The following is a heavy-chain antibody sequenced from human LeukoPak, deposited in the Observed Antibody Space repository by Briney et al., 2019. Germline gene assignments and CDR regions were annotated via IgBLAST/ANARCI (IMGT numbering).Heavy chain of an antibody. D-gene: IGHD2-21*01. Sequence: GESLKISCKGSGYSFTSYWIAWVRQMPGKGLEWMGIIYPGDSDTRYSPSFQGQVTISVDKSVSAAYLQWSSLKASDTAMYYCGRHNLWAFDMWGQGTLVTVSS. CDR2: IYPGDSDT. CDR3: GRHNLWAFDM. CDR1: GYSFTSYW. V-gene: IGHV5-51*01. J-gene: IGHJ3*02.